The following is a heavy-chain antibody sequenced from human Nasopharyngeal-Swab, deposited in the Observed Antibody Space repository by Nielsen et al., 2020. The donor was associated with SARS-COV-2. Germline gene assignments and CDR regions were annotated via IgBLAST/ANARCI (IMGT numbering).Heavy chain of an antibody. Sequence: LSCTVSGGSISSSSYYWGWIRQPPGKGLEWIGSIYYSGSTYYNPSLKSRVTISVDTSKNQFSLKLSSVTAVDTAVYYCVGSSWYGDYYYYYGMDVWGQGTTVTVSS. CDR2: IYYSGST. CDR1: GGSISSSSYY. V-gene: IGHV4-39*07. D-gene: IGHD6-13*01. CDR3: VGSSWYGDYYYYYGMDV. J-gene: IGHJ6*02.